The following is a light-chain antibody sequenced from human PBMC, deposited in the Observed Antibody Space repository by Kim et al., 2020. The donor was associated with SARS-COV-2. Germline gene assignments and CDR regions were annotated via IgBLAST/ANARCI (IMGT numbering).Light chain of an antibody. Sequence: DIQMTQSPSTLSAFVGDRVTITCRASQSVDGWLAWYQQQPGKAPRLLIYQASKLASGVPSRFSGSGSGTDFTLTVHNLQPDDSAVYYCKQYETYWTF. V-gene: IGKV1-5*03. CDR2: QAS. CDR3: KQYETYWT. J-gene: IGKJ1*01. CDR1: QSVDGW.